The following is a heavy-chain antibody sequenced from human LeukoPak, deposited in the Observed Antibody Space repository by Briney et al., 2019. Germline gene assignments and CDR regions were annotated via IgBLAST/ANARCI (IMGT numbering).Heavy chain of an antibody. CDR2: ISWDGGST. D-gene: IGHD2-2*01. J-gene: IGHJ6*02. V-gene: IGHV3-43*01. Sequence: GGSLRLSCAASGFTFDDYTMHWVRQAPGKGLEWVYLISWDGGSTYYADSVKGRFTISRDNSKNSLYLQMNSLRTEDTALYYCAKDQIPIVVVPAAGMDVWGQGTTVTVSS. CDR3: AKDQIPIVVVPAAGMDV. CDR1: GFTFDDYT.